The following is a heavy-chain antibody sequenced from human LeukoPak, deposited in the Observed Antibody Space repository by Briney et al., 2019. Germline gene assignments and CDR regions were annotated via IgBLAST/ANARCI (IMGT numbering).Heavy chain of an antibody. V-gene: IGHV1-2*02. CDR1: GYTFTGYF. D-gene: IGHD5-24*01. J-gene: IGHJ4*02. CDR2: INPNSGVT. CDR3: AREGMDLMATISY. Sequence: ASVKVSCKASGYTFTGYFMHWVRQAPGQGLEWLGWINPNSGVTNYAQKFQGRVTMARDTSISTAYMELSRLRSDDTAVYYCAREGMDLMATISYWGQGTLVTVSS.